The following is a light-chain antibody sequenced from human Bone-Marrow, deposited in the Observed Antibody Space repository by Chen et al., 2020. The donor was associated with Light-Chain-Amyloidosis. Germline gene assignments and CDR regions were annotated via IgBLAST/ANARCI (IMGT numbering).Light chain of an antibody. J-gene: IGLJ2*01. CDR2: RDT. CDR3: QSADSSGTYEVI. V-gene: IGLV3-25*03. CDR1: DLPTKY. Sequence: SYELTQPPSVSVPTGQTAMITCSGDDLPTKYAHWYQQKPGQAPVLVIHRDTERPSGISERFSGSSSGTTATLTISGVQAEDEADYHCQSADSSGTYEVIFGGGTKLTVL.